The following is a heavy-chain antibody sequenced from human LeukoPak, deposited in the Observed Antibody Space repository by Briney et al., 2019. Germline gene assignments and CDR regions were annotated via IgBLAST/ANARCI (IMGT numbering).Heavy chain of an antibody. J-gene: IGHJ4*02. D-gene: IGHD2-2*01. V-gene: IGHV3-23*01. CDR1: GLTFSSYA. CDR3: AKRYCSGTSCAFFDY. CDR2: ISGSDGTT. Sequence: GGSLRLSCAASGLTFSSYAMSWVRQAPGKGLEWVSVISGSDGTTYFADSVKGRFTISRDNSKNTLYLQMNSLRAEDTAVYYCAKRYCSGTSCAFFDYWGQGTLVTVSS.